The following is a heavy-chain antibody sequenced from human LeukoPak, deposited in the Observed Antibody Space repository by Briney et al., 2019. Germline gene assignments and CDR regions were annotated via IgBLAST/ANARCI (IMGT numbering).Heavy chain of an antibody. V-gene: IGHV4-59*08. D-gene: IGHD4-23*01. CDR2: IYYSGST. J-gene: IGHJ4*02. CDR1: GGSISSYS. Sequence: PSETLSLTCTVSGGSISSYSWTWIRQPPGKGLEWIGYIYYSGSTNYNPSLKSRVTISVDTSKNQFSLKLSSVTAADTAVYYCARSYGGTPNFDYWGQGTLVTVSS. CDR3: ARSYGGTPNFDY.